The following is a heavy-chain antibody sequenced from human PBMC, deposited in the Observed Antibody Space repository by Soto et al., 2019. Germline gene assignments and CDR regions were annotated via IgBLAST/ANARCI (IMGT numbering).Heavy chain of an antibody. J-gene: IGHJ4*02. D-gene: IGHD3-10*01. CDR2: TNPNSGGT. Sequence: ASVKVSCKASGYTFTGYYMHWVRQAPGQGLEWMGWTNPNSGGTNYAQKFQGRVTMTRDTSISTAYMELSRLRSDDTAVYYCARDTDYYGSGSSPDYWGQGTLVTVSS. CDR1: GYTFTGYY. V-gene: IGHV1-2*02. CDR3: ARDTDYYGSGSSPDY.